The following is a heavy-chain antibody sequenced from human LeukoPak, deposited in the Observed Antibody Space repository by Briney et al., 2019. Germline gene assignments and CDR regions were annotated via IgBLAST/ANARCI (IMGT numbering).Heavy chain of an antibody. Sequence: SETLSLTCSVSGSSISNYSWSWIRQPAGKGLEWIGRFYKGGSTKYNFSLKSRVTLSVDTSKNLFSLKLSSVAAADTAVYYCARERYDFWSGHDEGMDVWGQGTTVTVSS. V-gene: IGHV4-4*07. D-gene: IGHD3-3*01. CDR1: GSSISNYS. CDR2: FYKGGST. J-gene: IGHJ6*02. CDR3: ARERYDFWSGHDEGMDV.